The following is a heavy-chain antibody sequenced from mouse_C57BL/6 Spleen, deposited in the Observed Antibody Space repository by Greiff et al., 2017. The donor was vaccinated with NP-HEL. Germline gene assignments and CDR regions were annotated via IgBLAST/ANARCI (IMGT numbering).Heavy chain of an antibody. CDR1: GYSITSGYY. CDR2: ISYDGSN. D-gene: IGHD2-4*01. CDR3: AREIPNDYDVRGYAMDY. V-gene: IGHV3-6*01. J-gene: IGHJ4*01. Sequence: EVQLVESGPGLVKPSQSLSLTCSVTGYSITSGYYWNWIRQFPGNKLEWMGYISYDGSNNYNPSLKNRISITRDTSKNQFFLKLNSVTTEDTATYYCAREIPNDYDVRGYAMDYWGQGTSVTVSS.